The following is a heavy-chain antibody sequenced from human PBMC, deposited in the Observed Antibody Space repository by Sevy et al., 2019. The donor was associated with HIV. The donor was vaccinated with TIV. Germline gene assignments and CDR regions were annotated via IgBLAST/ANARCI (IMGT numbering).Heavy chain of an antibody. CDR1: GFTFSSYA. CDR3: ATPTPTYSGYDAASLGMDV. J-gene: IGHJ6*02. CDR2: ISGSGGST. D-gene: IGHD5-12*01. Sequence: GGSLRLSCAASGFTFSSYAMSWVRQAPGKGLEWVSAISGSGGSTYYADSVKGRFTISRDNSKNTLYLQMNSLRAEDTAVYYCATPTPTYSGYDAASLGMDVWPRDHGHRLL. V-gene: IGHV3-23*01.